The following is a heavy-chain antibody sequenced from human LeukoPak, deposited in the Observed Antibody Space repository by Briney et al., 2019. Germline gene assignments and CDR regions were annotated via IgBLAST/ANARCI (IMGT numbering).Heavy chain of an antibody. J-gene: IGHJ4*02. D-gene: IGHD2-15*01. V-gene: IGHV3-23*01. CDR3: AKLRVAARDFDY. CDR1: GFTFSTSA. CDR2: INGSGGRT. Sequence: PGGSLRLSCAASGFTFSTSAMSWVRQAPGKGLEWVSVINGSGGRTYSADSVKGRFTISRDNSKNTLYLQMNSLRAEDTAVYYCAKLRVAARDFDYWGQGTLVTVSS.